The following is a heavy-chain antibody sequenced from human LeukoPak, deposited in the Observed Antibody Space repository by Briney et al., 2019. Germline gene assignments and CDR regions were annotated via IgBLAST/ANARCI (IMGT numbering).Heavy chain of an antibody. J-gene: IGHJ4*02. CDR1: GSTFSSYN. Sequence: NTGGSLRLSCAASGSTFSSYNMNWVRQAPGKGLEWVSSISSSSSNIYYADSVKGRFTISRDNSKNTLYLQMNSLRDEDSAAYYCARVYLERLTAGYFDHWGQGTWVTVSP. V-gene: IGHV3-21*01. D-gene: IGHD2-8*01. CDR3: ARVYLERLTAGYFDH. CDR2: ISSSSSNI.